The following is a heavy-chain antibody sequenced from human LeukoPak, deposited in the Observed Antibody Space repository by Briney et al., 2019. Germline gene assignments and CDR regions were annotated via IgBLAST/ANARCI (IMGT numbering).Heavy chain of an antibody. CDR3: AKGDCSFTSCYGAN. V-gene: IGHV3-30*02. CDR2: IRYDGSNK. J-gene: IGHJ4*02. CDR1: GFTFSSYG. D-gene: IGHD2-2*01. Sequence: GGSLRLSCAASGFTFSSYGMHWVRQAPGKGLEWVAFIRYDGSNKKYADSVKGRFTISRDNSKNTLYLQMNSPGVEDTAVYYCAKGDCSFTSCYGANWGQGTLVTVSS.